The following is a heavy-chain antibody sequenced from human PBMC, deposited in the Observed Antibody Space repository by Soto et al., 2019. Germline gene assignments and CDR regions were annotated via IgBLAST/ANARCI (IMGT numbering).Heavy chain of an antibody. V-gene: IGHV3-30*03. CDR3: ARDKFTIFGVVIIDY. J-gene: IGHJ4*02. CDR1: GFTFSSYG. D-gene: IGHD3-3*01. Sequence: GGSLRLSCAASGFTFSSYGMHWVRQAPGKGLEWVAVISYDGSNKYYADSVKGRFTISRDNAKNSLYLQMNSLRAEDTAVYYCARDKFTIFGVVIIDYWGQGTLVTAPQ. CDR2: ISYDGSNK.